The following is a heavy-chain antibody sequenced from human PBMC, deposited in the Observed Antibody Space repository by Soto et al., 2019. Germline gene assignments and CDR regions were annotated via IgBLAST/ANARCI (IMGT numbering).Heavy chain of an antibody. V-gene: IGHV6-1*01. D-gene: IGHD2-8*02. CDR1: GDSVSSNTAA. CDR3: ARIEPGGVTGFDI. CDR2: TYYRSRWYN. J-gene: IGHJ3*02. Sequence: SQTLSLTCAISGDSVSSNTAAWNWIRQSPSRGLEWLGRTYYRSRWYNDYAISVKSRMTTNPDTSQNQFSLQLNSVTPEDTAMYYCARIEPGGVTGFDIWGQGTMVTVSS.